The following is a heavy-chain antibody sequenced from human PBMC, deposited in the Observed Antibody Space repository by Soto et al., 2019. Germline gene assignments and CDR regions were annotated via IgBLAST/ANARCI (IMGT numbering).Heavy chain of an antibody. CDR1: GFTFSSYA. CDR2: ISYDGSNK. D-gene: IGHD6-6*01. Sequence: PGGSLRLSCAASGFTFSSYAMHWVRQAPGKGLEWVAVISYDGSNKYYADSVKGRFTISRDNSKNTPYLQMNSLRAEDTAVYYCAKGDGQLVGHLDYWGQGTPVTVSS. CDR3: AKGDGQLVGHLDY. V-gene: IGHV3-30-3*01. J-gene: IGHJ4*02.